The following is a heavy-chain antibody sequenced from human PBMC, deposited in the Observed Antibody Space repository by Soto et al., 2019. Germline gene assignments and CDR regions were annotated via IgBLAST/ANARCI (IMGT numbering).Heavy chain of an antibody. V-gene: IGHV3-23*01. Sequence: HPVGSLRLSCSGSGFTFSSYSMSWVRQAPGKGLEWVSSISGSAGTTYYADSVKGHFTISRDNSKSTLYLQMNSLRAEDTAVYYCAKEWSSGMDVWGQGTTVTVSS. CDR1: GFTFSSYS. CDR3: AKEWSSGMDV. J-gene: IGHJ6*02. CDR2: ISGSAGTT. D-gene: IGHD2-15*01.